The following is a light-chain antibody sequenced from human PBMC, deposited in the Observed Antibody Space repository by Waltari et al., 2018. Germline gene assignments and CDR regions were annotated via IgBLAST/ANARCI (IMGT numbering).Light chain of an antibody. CDR1: NSDVGVYTY. V-gene: IGLV2-14*03. CDR3: SSYTLTTTV. CDR2: DVY. J-gene: IGLJ2*01. Sequence: QSALTQPASVSGSPGQSITISCSGANSDVGVYTYVSWYQQHPGKTPKLLIYDVYYRPSGVCIRFSVSKSGNTSTRTISGLQPEDEADYSCSSYTLTTTVFGGGNKVTVL.